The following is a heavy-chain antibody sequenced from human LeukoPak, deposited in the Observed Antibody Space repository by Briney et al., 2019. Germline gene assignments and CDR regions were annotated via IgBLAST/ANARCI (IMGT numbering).Heavy chain of an antibody. CDR3: ARDSGYCSGGSCWYFDY. J-gene: IGHJ4*02. Sequence: ASVTVSCKASGYSFTGYYMHWVRQAPGQGLEWMGWINPKSGGTNYAQKFQGRVTMTRDTSTSTAYMELSRLRSDDTAVYYCARDSGYCSGGSCWYFDYWGQGTLVTVSS. V-gene: IGHV1-2*02. CDR2: INPKSGGT. D-gene: IGHD2-15*01. CDR1: GYSFTGYY.